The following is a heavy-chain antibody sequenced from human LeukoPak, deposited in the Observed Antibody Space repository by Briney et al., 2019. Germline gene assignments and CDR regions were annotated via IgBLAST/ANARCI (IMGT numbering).Heavy chain of an antibody. Sequence: SETLSLTCTVSGGSISSYYWSWIRQPPGKGLEWIGYIYYSGSTNYNPSLKSRVTISVDTSKNQFSLKLSSVTAADTAVYYCARYNLSGSNKKAPLSRQFDYWGQGTLVTVSS. J-gene: IGHJ4*02. D-gene: IGHD1-1*01. V-gene: IGHV4-59*01. CDR1: GGSISSYY. CDR3: ARYNLSGSNKKAPLSRQFDY. CDR2: IYYSGST.